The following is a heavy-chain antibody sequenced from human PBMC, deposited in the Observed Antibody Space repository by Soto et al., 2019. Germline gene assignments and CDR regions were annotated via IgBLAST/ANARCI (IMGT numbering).Heavy chain of an antibody. CDR1: GGSISSYY. D-gene: IGHD2-2*01. V-gene: IGHV4-59*01. J-gene: IGHJ6*03. Sequence: KQSQTLSLTCTVSGGSISSYYWSWIRQPPGKGLEWIGYIYYSGSTNYNPSLKSRVTISVDTSKNQFSLKLSSVTAADTAVYYCARGTPRQYQLPGGYYYMDVWGKGTTVTVSS. CDR3: ARGTPRQYQLPGGYYYMDV. CDR2: IYYSGST.